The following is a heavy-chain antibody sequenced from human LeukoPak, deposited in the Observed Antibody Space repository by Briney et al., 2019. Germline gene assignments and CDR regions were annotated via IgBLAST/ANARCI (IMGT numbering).Heavy chain of an antibody. J-gene: IGHJ4*02. CDR3: AKSHTIIRGVNERSFDY. Sequence: GGSLRLSCAASGFTFSIYGMHWVRQAPGKGLEWVAVISYDGSNKYYADSVKGRLTISRDNSKNTLYLQMDSLRAEDTAVYYCAKSHTIIRGVNERSFDYWGQGTLVTVSS. V-gene: IGHV3-30*18. CDR2: ISYDGSNK. D-gene: IGHD3-10*01. CDR1: GFTFSIYG.